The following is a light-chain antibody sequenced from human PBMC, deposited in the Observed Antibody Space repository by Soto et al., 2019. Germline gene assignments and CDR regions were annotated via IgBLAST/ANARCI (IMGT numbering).Light chain of an antibody. J-gene: IGKJ5*01. CDR2: DAS. Sequence: TKCSSSLSALDGYKVTITCRASKSISGWLAWYQQKPGKAPNLLIYDASNLGTGVPYRFSGSGSGTDFTFTISCLQPEDIATYYCQQYDYRPITFCQVTRLDIK. CDR1: KSISGW. V-gene: IGKV1-33*01. CDR3: QQYDYRPIT.